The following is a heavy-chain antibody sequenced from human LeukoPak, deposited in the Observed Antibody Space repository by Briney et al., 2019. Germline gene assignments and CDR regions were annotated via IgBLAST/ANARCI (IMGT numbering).Heavy chain of an antibody. D-gene: IGHD4-17*01. Sequence: GGSLRLSCADSGFTFSAYGVTWVRQAPGKGLEWVSSMGVSGDNVHYADSVKGRFSISRDNSKNTLYLQMNSLRAEDAAVYYCAKDPNGDYVGAFDPWGQGTMVIVSS. CDR2: MGVSGDNV. CDR1: GFTFSAYG. J-gene: IGHJ3*01. CDR3: AKDPNGDYVGAFDP. V-gene: IGHV3-23*01.